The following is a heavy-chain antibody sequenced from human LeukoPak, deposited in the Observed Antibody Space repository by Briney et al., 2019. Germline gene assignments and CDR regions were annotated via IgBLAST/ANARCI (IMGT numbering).Heavy chain of an antibody. J-gene: IGHJ4*02. CDR1: GFTFSSYE. Sequence: GGSLRLSCAASGFTFSSYEMNWVRQAPGKGLEWVSYISSSGSTIYYADSVKGRFTISRDNAKNSLYLQMNSLRAEDTAVYYCARGGYNRYPFDYWGQGTLVTVSS. D-gene: IGHD5-24*01. CDR3: ARGGYNRYPFDY. V-gene: IGHV3-48*03. CDR2: ISSSGSTI.